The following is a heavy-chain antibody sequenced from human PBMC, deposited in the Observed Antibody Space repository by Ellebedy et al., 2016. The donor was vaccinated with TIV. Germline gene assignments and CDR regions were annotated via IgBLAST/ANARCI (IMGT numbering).Heavy chain of an antibody. CDR2: INNDGSST. J-gene: IGHJ4*02. D-gene: IGHD6-13*01. CDR3: ARDSGREQQLSVIDS. CDR1: GFTFSRFW. Sequence: PGGSLRLSCAASGFTFSRFWMHWVRQAPGKGLVWVSHINNDGSSTNYADSVKGRFTISRDNAKNTLYLQMNTLRAEDMAVYYCARDSGREQQLSVIDSWGQGTLVTVSS. V-gene: IGHV3-74*01.